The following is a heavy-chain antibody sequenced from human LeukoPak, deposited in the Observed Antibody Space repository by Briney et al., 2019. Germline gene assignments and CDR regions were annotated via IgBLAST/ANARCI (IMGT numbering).Heavy chain of an antibody. CDR2: ISSSGGNT. Sequence: PGMSLRLSCAASGVTLSPYGMHWVRQAPGKGLEWVSGISSSGGNTYYADSVKGRFTISRDNSKSTLYLQMNSLRVEDTAVYYCAKGSASSGYPRDYWGQGTLVTVSS. CDR1: GVTLSPYG. V-gene: IGHV3-23*01. J-gene: IGHJ4*02. CDR3: AKGSASSGYPRDY. D-gene: IGHD3-22*01.